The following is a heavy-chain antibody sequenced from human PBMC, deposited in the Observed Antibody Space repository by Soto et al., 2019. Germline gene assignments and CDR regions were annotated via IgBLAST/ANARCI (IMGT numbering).Heavy chain of an antibody. Sequence: SVKLSCKDSGGTYRSNAISWVRQAPKQGLEWMGGIIPIFGTANYAQKFQGRFTISRDNSKNTLYLQMNSLRDEDTAVYYCARADCSGGSCYRLNWFDPWGQGTLVTVSS. CDR3: ARADCSGGSCYRLNWFDP. CDR1: GGTYRSNA. V-gene: IGHV1-69*05. CDR2: IIPIFGTA. J-gene: IGHJ5*02. D-gene: IGHD2-15*01.